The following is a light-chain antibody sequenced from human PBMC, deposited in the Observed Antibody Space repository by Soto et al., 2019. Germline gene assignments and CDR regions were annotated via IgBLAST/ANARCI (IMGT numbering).Light chain of an antibody. CDR1: QSVSCSY. CDR2: GAS. J-gene: IGKJ4*01. V-gene: IGKV3-20*01. CDR3: QQYGSSPLT. Sequence: EIVLTQSPGTLSLSPGERATLSCRASQSVSCSYLAWYQQKPGQAPRLLRYGASSRATGIPDRFSGSGSGTDFTLTISRLESEHFAVYYCQQYGSSPLTFRGGTKVEIK.